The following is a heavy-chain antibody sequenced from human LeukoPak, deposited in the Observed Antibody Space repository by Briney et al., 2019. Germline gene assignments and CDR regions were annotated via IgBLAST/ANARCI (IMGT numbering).Heavy chain of an antibody. V-gene: IGHV3-23*01. D-gene: IGHD6-13*01. CDR3: ARDPRRQLAPNWYFDL. CDR2: ISGSGGST. J-gene: IGHJ2*01. CDR1: GFTFSSYA. Sequence: GGSLRLSCAASGFTFSSYAMSWVRQAPGKGLEWVSAISGSGGSTYYADSVKGRFTISRDNSKNTLYLQMNSLRAEDTAVYYCARDPRRQLAPNWYFDLWGRGTLVTVSS.